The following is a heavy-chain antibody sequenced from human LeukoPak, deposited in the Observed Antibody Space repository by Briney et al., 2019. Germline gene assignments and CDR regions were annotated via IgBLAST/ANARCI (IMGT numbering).Heavy chain of an antibody. Sequence: SETLSLTCTVSGGSVSSSSYYWGWIRQPPGKGLEWIGSIYYSGSTYYNPSLKSRVSISVDTSKNQLSLRLTSVTAADTAVYYCAGRVATGSMDVWGQGTTVTASS. CDR2: IYYSGST. D-gene: IGHD5-12*01. J-gene: IGHJ6*02. CDR1: GGSVSSSSYY. CDR3: AGRVATGSMDV. V-gene: IGHV4-39*07.